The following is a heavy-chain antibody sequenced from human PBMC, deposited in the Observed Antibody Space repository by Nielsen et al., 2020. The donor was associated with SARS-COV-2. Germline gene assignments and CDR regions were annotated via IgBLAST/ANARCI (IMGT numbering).Heavy chain of an antibody. Sequence: ASVKVSCKASGYTFTSYGISWVRQAPGQGLEWMGWINPNSGGTNYAQKFQGRVTMTRDTSISTAYMELSRLRSDDTAVYYCAREAQLWYGAYFDYWGQGTLVTVSS. J-gene: IGHJ4*02. CDR2: INPNSGGT. V-gene: IGHV1-2*02. CDR1: GYTFTSYG. CDR3: AREAQLWYGAYFDY. D-gene: IGHD5-18*01.